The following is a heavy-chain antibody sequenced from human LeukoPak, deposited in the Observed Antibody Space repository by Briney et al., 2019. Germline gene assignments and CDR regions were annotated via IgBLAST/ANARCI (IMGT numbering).Heavy chain of an antibody. CDR3: AKVGVGAIFAFDI. CDR1: GGSISSSSYY. CDR2: IYHSGIT. D-gene: IGHD1-26*01. J-gene: IGHJ3*02. Sequence: SETLSLTCTVSGGSISSSSYYWGWIRQPPGKGLEWIGSIYHSGITYYNPSLKSRVTISVDTSKNQFSLKLSSVTAADTAVYYCAKVGVGAIFAFDIWGQGTMVTVSS. V-gene: IGHV4-39*07.